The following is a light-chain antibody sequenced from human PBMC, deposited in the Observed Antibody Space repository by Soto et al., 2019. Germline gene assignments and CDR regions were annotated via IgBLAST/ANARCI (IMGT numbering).Light chain of an antibody. CDR1: QAMSTY. CDR2: SAS. CDR3: QQLNGYQLA. Sequence: DIQLTQSPSFLSAFVGDTVTITCRASQAMSTYLAWYQQKPGKVPKLLIRSASTLQSGVPPRFSGGGSVTEFNLTISTLQPDDSCIYYCQQLNGYQLAFGGGTNVEIK. V-gene: IGKV1-9*01. J-gene: IGKJ4*01.